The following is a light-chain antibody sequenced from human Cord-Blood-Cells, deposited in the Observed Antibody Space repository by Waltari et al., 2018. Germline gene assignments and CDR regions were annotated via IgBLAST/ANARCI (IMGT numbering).Light chain of an antibody. CDR2: EVI. V-gene: IGLV2-8*01. Sequence: QSALTQPPSASGSPGQSVTISCTGTSSDVGGYNYVSWYQQHPGKAPKLMIYEVITRPSGVPERFSGAKSGNAASLTVSGLQGEDEAEYYCSSYAGSNNLVFGGGTKLTVL. CDR3: SSYAGSNNLV. J-gene: IGLJ3*02. CDR1: SSDVGGYNY.